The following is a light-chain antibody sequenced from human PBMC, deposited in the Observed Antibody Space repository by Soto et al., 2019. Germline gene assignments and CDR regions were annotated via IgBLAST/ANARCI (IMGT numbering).Light chain of an antibody. CDR3: QQYDSSPRT. CDR2: RTS. Sequence: EIVLTQSPGTLSLSPGERATLSCRAIQSVSSRYLAWYQQKPGQAPRLLIYRTSNRATGIPDRFSGSGSVTDFALTISRVEPEDFAVYWCQQYDSSPRTFGHGTKVEIK. CDR1: QSVSSRY. J-gene: IGKJ1*01. V-gene: IGKV3-20*01.